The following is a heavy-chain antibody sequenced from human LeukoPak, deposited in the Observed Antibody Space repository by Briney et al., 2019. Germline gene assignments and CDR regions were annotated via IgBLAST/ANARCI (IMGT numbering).Heavy chain of an antibody. J-gene: IGHJ4*02. D-gene: IGHD5-12*01. CDR2: INPNNGGT. CDR1: GYTFIGYY. CDR3: ARGTHSGYDGPADF. Sequence: ASVKVSCKASGYTFIGYYMHWVRQAPGQGLEWMGWINPNNGGTNSPQKFQGRVAMTRDTSISATYMELSSLRSDDTAVYYCARGTHSGYDGPADFWGQGTLVTVSS. V-gene: IGHV1-2*02.